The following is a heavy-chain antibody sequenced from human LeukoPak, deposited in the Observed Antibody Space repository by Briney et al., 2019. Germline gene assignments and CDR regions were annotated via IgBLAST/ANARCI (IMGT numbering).Heavy chain of an antibody. CDR3: ARRSYCSSTSCRTSFDY. CDR2: INPNSGGT. Sequence: ASVKVSCKASGYTFTGYYMHWVRQAPGQGLEWMGWINPNSGGTNYAQKFQGRVTMTRDTSISTAYMELSRLRSDDTAVYYCARRSYCSSTSCRTSFDYWRQGTLVTVSS. V-gene: IGHV1-2*02. J-gene: IGHJ4*02. D-gene: IGHD2-2*01. CDR1: GYTFTGYY.